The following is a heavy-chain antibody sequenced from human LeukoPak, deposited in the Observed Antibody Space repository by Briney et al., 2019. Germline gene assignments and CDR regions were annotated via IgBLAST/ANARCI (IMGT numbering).Heavy chain of an antibody. CDR1: GFIFSTYG. J-gene: IGHJ4*02. CDR2: ISYDGSNK. CDR3: AKGTYSSSWYSDY. D-gene: IGHD6-13*01. Sequence: PVGSLRLSCAASGFIFSTYGMHWVRQAPGKGLEWVAVISYDGSNKYYVDSVKGRFTITRDNSKNTLSLQMISLKVEDTAVYYCAKGTYSSSWYSDYWGRGTLVTVSS. V-gene: IGHV3-30*18.